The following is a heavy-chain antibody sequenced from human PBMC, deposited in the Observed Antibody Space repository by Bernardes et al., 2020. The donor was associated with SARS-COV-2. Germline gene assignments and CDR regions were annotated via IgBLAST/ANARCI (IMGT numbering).Heavy chain of an antibody. CDR3: ARGGARDGSDNYRWEY. CDR2: LDYDGGRA. Sequence: GGTLPLSCEGSGFVFRNFWHHWVRQVPGPGLMWVSRLDYDGGRASYADSVRGRFTTSRDNAKNTLYLQMNSLSAEDDTAVYYCARGGARDGSDNYRWEYWGRGVLVNVS. D-gene: IGHD3-16*02. J-gene: IGHJ4*02. CDR1: GFVFRNFW. V-gene: IGHV3-74*01.